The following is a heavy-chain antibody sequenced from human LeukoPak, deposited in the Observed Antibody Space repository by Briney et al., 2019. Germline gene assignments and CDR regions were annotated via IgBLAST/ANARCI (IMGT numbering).Heavy chain of an antibody. CDR1: GFTFSDYY. V-gene: IGHV3-11*04. CDR3: ARDSDIVVVPAAIFLDY. D-gene: IGHD2-2*01. Sequence: GGSLRLSCAASGFTFSDYYMSWIRQAPGKGLEWVSYISSSGSTIYYADSVKGRFTISRDNAKNSLYLQMNSLRAEDTAVYYRARDSDIVVVPAAIFLDYWGQGTLVTVSS. CDR2: ISSSGSTI. J-gene: IGHJ4*02.